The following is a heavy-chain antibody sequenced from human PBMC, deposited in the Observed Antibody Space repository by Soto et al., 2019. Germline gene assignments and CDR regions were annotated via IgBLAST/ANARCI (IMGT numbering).Heavy chain of an antibody. CDR1: GFTFSSYW. CDR2: INGDGSYT. D-gene: IGHD2-21*02. J-gene: IGHJ4*02. Sequence: EVLLVESGGGLVQPGGSLRLSCAASGFTFSSYWMYWVRQAPGKGLVWLSRINGDGSYTSYADSVKGRFTISRDNAKNTLYLQMHSLRAEDTALYYCARAFDYMKPTAYWGQGTLVTVSS. CDR3: ARAFDYMKPTAY. V-gene: IGHV3-74*01.